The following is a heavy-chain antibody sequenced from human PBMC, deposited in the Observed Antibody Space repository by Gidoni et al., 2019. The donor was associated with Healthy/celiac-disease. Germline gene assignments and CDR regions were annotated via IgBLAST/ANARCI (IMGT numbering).Heavy chain of an antibody. J-gene: IGHJ4*02. CDR3: ARARGDSSGYAMDY. V-gene: IGHV3-13*01. D-gene: IGHD3-22*01. Sequence: EVQLVESGGGLVQPGGSLRLSCAASGFTFSSYDMHWVRQATGKGLEWVSAIGTAGDTYYPGSVKGRFTISRENAKNSLYLQMNSLRAGDTAVYYCARARGDSSGYAMDYWGQGTLVTVSS. CDR1: GFTFSSYD. CDR2: IGTAGDT.